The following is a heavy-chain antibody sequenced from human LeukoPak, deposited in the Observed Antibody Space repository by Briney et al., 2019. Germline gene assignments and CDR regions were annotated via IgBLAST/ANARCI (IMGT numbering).Heavy chain of an antibody. J-gene: IGHJ4*02. CDR3: ARDHDSGSYYGY. CDR2: ISSSSSYI. V-gene: IGHV3-21*01. CDR1: GFTFSSYS. D-gene: IGHD1-26*01. Sequence: PGGSLRLSCAASGFTFSSYSMNWVRQAPGKGLEWVSSISSSSSYIYYAYPVKGRFTISRDNDKNSLYLQMNSLRAEDTAVYYCARDHDSGSYYGYWGQGTLVTVSS.